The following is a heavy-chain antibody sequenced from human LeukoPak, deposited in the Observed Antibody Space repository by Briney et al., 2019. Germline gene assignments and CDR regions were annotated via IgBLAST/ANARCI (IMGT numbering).Heavy chain of an antibody. Sequence: PGRSLRLSCAASGLTFSSYAMHWVRQAPGKGLEWVAVISYDGSNKYYADSVKGRFTISRDNSKNTLYLEMNSLRAEDTAVYYCAKHNPPGGYWGQGTLVTVSS. V-gene: IGHV3-30-3*02. CDR2: ISYDGSNK. CDR3: AKHNPPGGY. D-gene: IGHD1-14*01. CDR1: GLTFSSYA. J-gene: IGHJ4*02.